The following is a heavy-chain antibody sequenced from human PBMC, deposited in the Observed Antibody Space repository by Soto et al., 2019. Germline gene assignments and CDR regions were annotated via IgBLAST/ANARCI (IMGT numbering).Heavy chain of an antibody. V-gene: IGHV3-53*01. CDR3: ARRVGITVDYFDY. CDR2: IYSDGST. Sequence: EVHLVESGGGLIQPGESLRLSCAASGLSVSSNYMSWVRQAPGKGLQWVSTIYSDGSTYYADSVKGRFTISRDHSKNTLHLQMNSLRAEDTALYYCARRVGITVDYFDYWGQGTLVTVSS. CDR1: GLSVSSNY. J-gene: IGHJ4*02. D-gene: IGHD3-10*01.